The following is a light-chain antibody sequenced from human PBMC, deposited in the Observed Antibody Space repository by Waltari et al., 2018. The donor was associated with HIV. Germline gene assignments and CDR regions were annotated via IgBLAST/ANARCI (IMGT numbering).Light chain of an antibody. J-gene: IGKJ1*01. CDR3: QQSYSTPWT. CDR1: QSISSY. CDR2: AAS. Sequence: DIQMTQSPSSLSASVGDRVTITCRASQSISSYLNWYQQKPGKAPKLLIYAASSLQSGVPSRFSGSGSVTDFTLTISSLQPEDFATYYCQQSYSTPWTFGQGTKVKIK. V-gene: IGKV1-39*01.